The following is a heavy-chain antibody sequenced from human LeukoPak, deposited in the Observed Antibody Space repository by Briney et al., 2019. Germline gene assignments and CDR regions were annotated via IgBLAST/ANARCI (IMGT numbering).Heavy chain of an antibody. CDR3: AKDKAAVNSALDY. Sequence: GGSLRLSCAASGFSFSSYNMNWVRQTPGKGLEWVSSITSSSTYTFYADSVKGRFTISRDNARNSLYLQMNSLRAEDTAVYYCAKDKAAVNSALDYWGQGTLVTVSS. CDR1: GFSFSSYN. D-gene: IGHD6-25*01. CDR2: ITSSSTYT. J-gene: IGHJ4*02. V-gene: IGHV3-21*01.